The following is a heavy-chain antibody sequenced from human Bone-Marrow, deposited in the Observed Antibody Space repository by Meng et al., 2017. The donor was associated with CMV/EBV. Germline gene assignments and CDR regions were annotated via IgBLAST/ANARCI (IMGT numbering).Heavy chain of an antibody. Sequence: ASVKVSCTASGYTFTGYYMHWVRQAPGQGLEWMGWINPNSGGTNYAQKFQGRVTMTRDTSISTAYMELSRLRSDDTAVYYCARDEQQHHGPSDYWGQGTRVTVYS. J-gene: IGHJ4*02. D-gene: IGHD6-13*01. CDR2: INPNSGGT. CDR1: GYTFTGYY. CDR3: ARDEQQHHGPSDY. V-gene: IGHV1-2*02.